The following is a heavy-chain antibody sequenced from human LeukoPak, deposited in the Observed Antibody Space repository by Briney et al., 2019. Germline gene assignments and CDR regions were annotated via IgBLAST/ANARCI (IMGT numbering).Heavy chain of an antibody. CDR2: TNYRSKWYN. CDR1: GDSVSSNSAA. Sequence: SQTLSLTCAISGDSVSSNSAAWNWIRQSPSRGLEWLGRTNYRSKWYNDYAVSVKSRITINPDTSKNQFSLQLNSVTPEDTAVYYCARDTRGYCSGGSCYSFDYWGQGTLVTVSS. V-gene: IGHV6-1*01. CDR3: ARDTRGYCSGGSCYSFDY. D-gene: IGHD2-15*01. J-gene: IGHJ4*02.